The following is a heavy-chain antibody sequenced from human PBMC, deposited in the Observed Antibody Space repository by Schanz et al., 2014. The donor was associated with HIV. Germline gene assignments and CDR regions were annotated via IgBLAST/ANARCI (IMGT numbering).Heavy chain of an antibody. CDR3: AREPNYSGFDS. CDR1: GGTFSSYT. CDR2: INPNSGGA. Sequence: QVQLVQSGAEVKKPGSSVKVSCKASGGTFSSYTVSWVRQAPGQGLEWVGWINPNSGGADSAQKFQGRVTMTRDTSISTAYLELSRLRSDDTAVYYCAREPNYSGFDSWGHGTLVTVSS. J-gene: IGHJ5*01. D-gene: IGHD5-12*01. V-gene: IGHV1-2*02.